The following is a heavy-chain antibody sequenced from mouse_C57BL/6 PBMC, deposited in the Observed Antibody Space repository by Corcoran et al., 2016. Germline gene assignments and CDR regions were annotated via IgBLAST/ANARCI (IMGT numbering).Heavy chain of an antibody. CDR3: AEGITEGYAMDY. Sequence: EVQLQQSGPELVKPGASVKMSCKASGYTFTDYNMHWVKQSHGKSLEWIGYINPNNGGTSYNQKFKGKATLTVNKSSSTAYMELRSLTSEDSAVYYCAEGITEGYAMDYWGQGTSVTVSS. J-gene: IGHJ4*01. D-gene: IGHD1-1*01. V-gene: IGHV1-22*01. CDR2: INPNNGGT. CDR1: GYTFTDYN.